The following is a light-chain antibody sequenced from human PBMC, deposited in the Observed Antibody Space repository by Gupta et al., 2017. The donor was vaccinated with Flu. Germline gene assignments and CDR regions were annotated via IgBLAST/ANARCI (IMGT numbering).Light chain of an antibody. CDR2: KAS. J-gene: IGKJ1*01. CDR3: QQDSSYWT. V-gene: IGKV1-5*03. CDR1: QSISSW. Sequence: DIQMTQSPSTLSASVGDRVTITCRASQSISSWLAWYQQKPGKAPKLLIYKASSLESGVPSRFSGSGSGTEFTLTSSSLQPDDFATYYCQQDSSYWTFGQGTKVEIK.